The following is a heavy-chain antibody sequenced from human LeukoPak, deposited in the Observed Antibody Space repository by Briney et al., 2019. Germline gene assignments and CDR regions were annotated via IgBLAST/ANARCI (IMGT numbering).Heavy chain of an antibody. D-gene: IGHD2-15*01. CDR1: GYTFTSYY. Sequence: ASVKVSCKASGYTFTSYYMHWVRQAPGQGLEWMGIINPSGGSTSYAQKFQGRVTMTRDTSTSTVYMELSSLRSEDTAVYYCARAPRVCSGGSCYGRKQNDYWGQGTLVTVSS. V-gene: IGHV1-46*01. CDR2: INPSGGST. J-gene: IGHJ4*02. CDR3: ARAPRVCSGGSCYGRKQNDY.